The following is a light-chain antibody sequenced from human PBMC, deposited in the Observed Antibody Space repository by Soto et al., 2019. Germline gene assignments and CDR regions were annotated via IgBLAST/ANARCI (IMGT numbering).Light chain of an antibody. V-gene: IGLV2-8*01. CDR1: SSDVGGYKY. J-gene: IGLJ1*01. CDR3: SSYAGGSNMNV. Sequence: QSVLTQPPSASGSPGQSVTISCTGTSSDVGGYKYVSWYQHHPGKAPKLMIYEVNKRPSGVSDRVSGSKSGNTASLTVSGLQTEDEADSDCSSYAGGSNMNVFGTGTKLTVL. CDR2: EVN.